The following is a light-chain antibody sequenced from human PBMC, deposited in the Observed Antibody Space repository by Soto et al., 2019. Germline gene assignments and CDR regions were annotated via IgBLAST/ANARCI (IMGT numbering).Light chain of an antibody. J-gene: IGKJ1*01. Sequence: EIVLTQSPGTLSLSPGERATLSCRASQSVSSSYLAWYQQKPGQAPRLLIYGASSRATSIPDRFSGSGSGTDFTLTISRLEAEDFAVYYCQQYGSSLTWTFCQGTKVEIK. CDR1: QSVSSSY. V-gene: IGKV3-20*01. CDR3: QQYGSSLTWT. CDR2: GAS.